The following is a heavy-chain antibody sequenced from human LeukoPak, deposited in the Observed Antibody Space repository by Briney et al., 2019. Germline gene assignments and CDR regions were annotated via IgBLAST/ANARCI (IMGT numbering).Heavy chain of an antibody. J-gene: IGHJ4*02. Sequence: GGSLRLSCAASGFTFSSYGMHWVRQAPGKGLEWGEFIRYDGSNKYYADSVKVRFTISRDNSKNTLYLQMNSLRAEDTAVYYCAKDPGQLLVYYFDYWGQGTLVTVSS. CDR1: GFTFSSYG. CDR2: IRYDGSNK. D-gene: IGHD6-6*01. CDR3: AKDPGQLLVYYFDY. V-gene: IGHV3-30*02.